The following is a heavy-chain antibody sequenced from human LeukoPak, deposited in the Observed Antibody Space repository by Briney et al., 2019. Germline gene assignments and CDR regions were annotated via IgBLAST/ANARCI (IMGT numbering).Heavy chain of an antibody. CDR1: GFTFSSYA. CDR2: ISGSGGST. J-gene: IGHJ5*02. V-gene: IGHV3-23*01. D-gene: IGHD3-10*01. Sequence: GGSLRLSCAASGFTFSSYAMSWVRQAPGKGLEWVSAISGSGGSTYYADSVKGRFTISRDNSKNTLYLQMNSLRAEDTAVYYCAKMLWFGEYNWLDPWGQGTLVTVSS. CDR3: AKMLWFGEYNWLDP.